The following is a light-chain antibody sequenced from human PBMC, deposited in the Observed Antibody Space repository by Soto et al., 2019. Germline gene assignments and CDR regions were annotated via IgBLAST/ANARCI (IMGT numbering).Light chain of an antibody. CDR1: SSNIGSNY. CDR2: RNN. J-gene: IGLJ2*01. Sequence: QSVLTQPPSASGTPGQRVTISCSGSSSNIGSNYVYWYQQLQGTAPKLLIYRNNQRTSGVPDRFSGSKSGTSASLAISGLRSEDEADYYCAAWDDSLSGRGVFGGGTKLTVL. V-gene: IGLV1-47*01. CDR3: AAWDDSLSGRGV.